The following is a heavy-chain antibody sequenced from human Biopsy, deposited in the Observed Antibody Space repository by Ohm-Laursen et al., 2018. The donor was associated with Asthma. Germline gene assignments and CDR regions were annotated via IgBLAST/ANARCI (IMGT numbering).Heavy chain of an antibody. J-gene: IGHJ4*02. CDR2: IYYSGST. CDR1: GVSISSDY. V-gene: IGHV4-59*07. D-gene: IGHD2-21*02. CDR3: ARGISRVTGLFDHFDS. Sequence: SDTLSLTCTVSGVSISSDYWSWIRQPPGTGLEWIGHIYYSGSTNYQPSLKSRVTISVDTSKNQFSLKLRSVTAADAAVYYCARGISRVTGLFDHFDSWGQGTLVTVSS.